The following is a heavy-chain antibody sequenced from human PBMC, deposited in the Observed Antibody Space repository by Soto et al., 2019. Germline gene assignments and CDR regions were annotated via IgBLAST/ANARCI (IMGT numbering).Heavy chain of an antibody. D-gene: IGHD3-16*01. CDR3: ERMGDVPYYYYGMDV. J-gene: IGHJ6*02. Sequence: QVKRVQSGAEVKKPGASVKVSCKASGYTFTSYGNSWVRQAPGQGLEWMGWINGYNGNTNHAQKLQGRVTMSTDTSTSTAYMELRSLRSDDSAVYYCERMGDVPYYYYGMDVWGQGTTVTVSS. V-gene: IGHV1-18*01. CDR2: INGYNGNT. CDR1: GYTFTSYG.